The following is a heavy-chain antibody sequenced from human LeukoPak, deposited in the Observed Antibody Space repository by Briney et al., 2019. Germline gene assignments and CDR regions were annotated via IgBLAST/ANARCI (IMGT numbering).Heavy chain of an antibody. D-gene: IGHD3-22*01. J-gene: IGHJ6*02. CDR1: GYTFTGYY. V-gene: IGHV1-2*02. Sequence: GASVKVSCKASGYTFTGYYMHWVRQAPGQGLEYMGWINPNSGGTKSAQKFQGRVTMTRDTSISTGYMELSGLASDDAAVYYCARTSVEVGQNYYGMDVWGQGTTVTVSS. CDR2: INPNSGGT. CDR3: ARTSVEVGQNYYGMDV.